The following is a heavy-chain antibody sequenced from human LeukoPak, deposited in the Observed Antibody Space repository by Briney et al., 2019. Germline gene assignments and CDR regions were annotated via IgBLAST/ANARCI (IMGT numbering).Heavy chain of an antibody. Sequence: SGGSLRLSCAASGFTFSSYSMNWVRQAPGKGLEWVSSISSSSSYIYYADSVKGRFTISRDNAKNSLYLQMNSLRAEDTAVYYCARDSEPSYAPYDYWGQGTLVTVSS. D-gene: IGHD1-14*01. CDR3: ARDSEPSYAPYDY. V-gene: IGHV3-21*01. J-gene: IGHJ4*02. CDR1: GFTFSSYS. CDR2: ISSSSSYI.